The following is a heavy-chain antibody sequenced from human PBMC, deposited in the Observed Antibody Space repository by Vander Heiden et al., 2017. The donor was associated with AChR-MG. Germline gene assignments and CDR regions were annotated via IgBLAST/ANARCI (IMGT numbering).Heavy chain of an antibody. V-gene: IGHV4-39*01. J-gene: IGHJ2*01. Sequence: QLQESGPGLVKPSETLSLTCTVSGDSISRSGYYWGWLRQPPGRTLEWIGSIYNSGSTYYNPSLKSRVTMSVDTSKNQISLRLTSVTAADTAMYYCARPGVDFDLWGRGTLVTVSS. CDR1: GDSISRSGYY. D-gene: IGHD7-27*01. CDR3: ARPGVDFDL. CDR2: IYNSGST.